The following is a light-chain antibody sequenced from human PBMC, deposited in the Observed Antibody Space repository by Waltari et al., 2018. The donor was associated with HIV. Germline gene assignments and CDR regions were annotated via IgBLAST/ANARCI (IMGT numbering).Light chain of an antibody. CDR3: QSYDSSLSGLV. V-gene: IGLV1-40*01. CDR1: RSNIGAGYD. Sequence: QSVLTQPPSVSGAPGQRVTFSCIGSRSNIGAGYDVPWYQQLPGIAPKLLIYGNSNRPSGVPDRFSGSKSGTSASLAITGLQAEDEADYYCQSYDSSLSGLVFGGGTKVTVL. CDR2: GNS. J-gene: IGLJ2*01.